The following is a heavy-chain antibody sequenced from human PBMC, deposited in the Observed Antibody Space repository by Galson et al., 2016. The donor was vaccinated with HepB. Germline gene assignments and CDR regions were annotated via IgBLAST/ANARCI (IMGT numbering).Heavy chain of an antibody. J-gene: IGHJ4*02. CDR1: GASITSADW. V-gene: IGHV4-4*02. CDR2: ILHSGRV. CDR3: ARQRRGGPSDY. Sequence: SETLSLTCTVSGASITSADWWSWVRQPPGRGLEWIGQILHSGRVNYTPSLGSRVTISVDRSNNHFSLRLTSVAAADTALYYCARQRRGGPSDYWGQGMLVIVSS. D-gene: IGHD5-24*01.